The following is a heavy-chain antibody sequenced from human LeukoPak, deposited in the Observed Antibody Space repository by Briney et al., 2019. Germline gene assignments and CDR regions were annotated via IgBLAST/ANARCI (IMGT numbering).Heavy chain of an antibody. V-gene: IGHV4-59*03. J-gene: IGHJ4*02. CDR1: GGSFGNYF. Sequence: SETLSLTCTVSGGSFGNYFRGWIRQPPGRGLEWIGYVHNSGSTTYNPSLKSRGTIVLDTSRNQFSLRLSSVTAADTAVYYCTQGAGWLIDYWGQGILVSVSS. D-gene: IGHD3-16*01. CDR3: TQGAGWLIDY. CDR2: VHNSGST.